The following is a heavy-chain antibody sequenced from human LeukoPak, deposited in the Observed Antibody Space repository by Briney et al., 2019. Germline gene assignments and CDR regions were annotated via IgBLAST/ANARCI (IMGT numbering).Heavy chain of an antibody. CDR2: IYYSGST. CDR3: ARLGIDYDILTGYIPDAFDI. V-gene: IGHV4-30-4*01. Sequence: SETLSLTCTVSGGSISIVDYYWSWIRQPPGKGLEWIGYIYYSGSTYYDPSLKSRVMISVDASKNQFSLKLSSVTAADTAVYYCARLGIDYDILTGYIPDAFDIWGQGTMVTVSS. CDR1: GGSISIVDYY. D-gene: IGHD3-9*01. J-gene: IGHJ3*02.